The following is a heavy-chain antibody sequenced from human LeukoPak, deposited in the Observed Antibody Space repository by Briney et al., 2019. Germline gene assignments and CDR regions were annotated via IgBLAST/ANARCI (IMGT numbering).Heavy chain of an antibody. Sequence: GGSLRLSCAASGFTFSSYAMSWVRQAPGKGLEWVSAISGSGGSTYYADSVKGRFTISRDNSKNTLYLQMNSLRAEDTAVYYCVKGGGYSYGLNWFDPWGQGTLVTVSS. D-gene: IGHD5-18*01. CDR2: ISGSGGST. J-gene: IGHJ5*02. CDR1: GFTFSSYA. CDR3: VKGGGYSYGLNWFDP. V-gene: IGHV3-23*01.